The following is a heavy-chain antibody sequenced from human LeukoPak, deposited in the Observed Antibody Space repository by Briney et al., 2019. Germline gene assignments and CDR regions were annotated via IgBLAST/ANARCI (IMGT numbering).Heavy chain of an antibody. CDR3: SKGIVLMVYATLDY. Sequence: GGSLRLSCAASGFTFSSYAMSWVRQAPGKGLEWVSAISGSGGSTYYADSVKGRFTISRDNSKNTLYLQMNSLRAEDTAVYYCSKGIVLMVYATLDYWGQGTLVTVSS. CDR2: ISGSGGST. J-gene: IGHJ4*02. V-gene: IGHV3-23*01. D-gene: IGHD2-8*01. CDR1: GFTFSSYA.